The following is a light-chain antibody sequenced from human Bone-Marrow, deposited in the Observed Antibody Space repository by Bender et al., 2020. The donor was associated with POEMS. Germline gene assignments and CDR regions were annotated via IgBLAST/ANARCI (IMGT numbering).Light chain of an antibody. CDR3: CSYAGSYTWV. V-gene: IGLV2-11*02. J-gene: IGLJ3*02. CDR2: DVT. CDR1: SSDVGGYNY. Sequence: QSALTQPASVSGSPGQSITISCTGTSSDVGGYNYVSWYQQHPGKAPKFLIYDVTKRPSGVPDRFSGSKSGNTASLTISALQADDEADYYCCSYAGSYTWVFGGGTKVTVL.